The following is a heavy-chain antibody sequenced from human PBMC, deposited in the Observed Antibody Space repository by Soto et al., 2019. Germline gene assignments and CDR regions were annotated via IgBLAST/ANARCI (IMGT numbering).Heavy chain of an antibody. CDR3: ARVSPAMVYLMAYDAFDI. Sequence: HPGGSLRLSCAASGFTFSSYSMNWVRQAPGKGLEWVASISSDGSNKYYADSVKGRFTISRDNSKNTLYLQMNSLRAEDTAVYYCARVSPAMVYLMAYDAFDIWGQGTMVTVSS. D-gene: IGHD5-18*01. J-gene: IGHJ3*02. CDR2: ISSDGSNK. V-gene: IGHV3-30*02. CDR1: GFTFSSYS.